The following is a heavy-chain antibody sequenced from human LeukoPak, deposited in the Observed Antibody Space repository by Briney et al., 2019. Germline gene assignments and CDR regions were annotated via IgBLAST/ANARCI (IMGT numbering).Heavy chain of an antibody. D-gene: IGHD6-13*01. J-gene: IGHJ4*02. V-gene: IGHV3-23*01. CDR3: AKDLLGVAAGNY. Sequence: GSLSLSCAASGFTFSSHGMSWVRQGPGKGLEWVSGISGSGGDTYYADSVKGRFTISRDNSKSTLYLQMNSLRAEDTAVYSCAKDLLGVAAGNYWGQGTLVTVSS. CDR2: ISGSGGDT. CDR1: GFTFSSHG.